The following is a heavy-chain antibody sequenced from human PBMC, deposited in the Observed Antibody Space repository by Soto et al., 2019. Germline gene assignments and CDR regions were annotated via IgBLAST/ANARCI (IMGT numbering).Heavy chain of an antibody. CDR1: GYTISNYG. CDR2: ISSDNGDT. J-gene: IGHJ4*02. D-gene: IGHD3-3*01. CDR3: SRSARLLERLHRPYYFDL. Sequence: AQLVQSGGELKKPGASVKVSCKPSGYTISNYGISWVRQAPGQGLEWVGWISSDNGDTKYAEKLQGRVAMTTDTDTNTAYMELRSLRSDDTAVYYCSRSARLLERLHRPYYFDLWGQGTLVTVSS. V-gene: IGHV1-18*01.